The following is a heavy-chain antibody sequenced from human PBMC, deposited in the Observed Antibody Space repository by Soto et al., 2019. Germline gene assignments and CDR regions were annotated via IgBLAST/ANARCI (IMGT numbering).Heavy chain of an antibody. J-gene: IGHJ4*02. Sequence: GGSLRLSCVASGFTFSNYAMSWVRQAPGKGLEWVSVVSGGGGSTYYADSVKGRFTISRDNSKNTLYLQMNSLRAEDTAVYFCAKERYSSSWYGGDNWGQGTLVTVSS. CDR3: AKERYSSSWYGGDN. CDR2: VSGGGGST. CDR1: GFTFSNYA. D-gene: IGHD6-13*01. V-gene: IGHV3-23*01.